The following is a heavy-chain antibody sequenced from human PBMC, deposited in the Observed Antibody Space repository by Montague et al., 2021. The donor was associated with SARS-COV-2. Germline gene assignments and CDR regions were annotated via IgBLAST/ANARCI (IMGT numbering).Heavy chain of an antibody. CDR3: AREVVHVDVLTATPKILYYGLDV. CDR2: IYSTGDT. D-gene: IGHD2-21*02. CDR1: GGAINRGDYY. J-gene: IGHJ6*02. V-gene: IGHV4-30-4*08. Sequence: TLSLTCTVSGGAINRGDYYWTWIRQPPGKGLEWIGNIYSTGDTSYSPSLKGRVGISLDTSKNQVSLNLRSVAAADTAVYYCAREVVHVDVLTATPKILYYGLDVWGQGTTVVVSS.